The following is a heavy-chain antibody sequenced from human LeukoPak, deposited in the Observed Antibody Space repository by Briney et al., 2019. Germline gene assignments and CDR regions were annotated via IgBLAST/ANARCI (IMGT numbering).Heavy chain of an antibody. CDR2: ISGSGGST. D-gene: IGHD3-10*01. J-gene: IGHJ4*02. CDR1: GFTFSSYA. V-gene: IGHV3-23*01. Sequence: GGSLRLSCAASGFTFSSYAMSWVRQAPGKGLEWVSAISGSGGSTYYADSVKGRFTISRDNSKNTLYLQMNSLRAEDTAVYYCAKGSKSYYGSGRPEPPGVWGQGTLVTVSS. CDR3: AKGSKSYYGSGRPEPPGV.